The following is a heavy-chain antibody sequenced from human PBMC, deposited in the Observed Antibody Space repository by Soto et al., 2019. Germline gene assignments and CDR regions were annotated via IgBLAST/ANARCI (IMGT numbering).Heavy chain of an antibody. D-gene: IGHD6-19*01. V-gene: IGHV5-10-1*01. J-gene: IGHJ6*02. CDR1: GNSFTSYW. CDR3: ARVGSFSGYSSGWYSGQYGMDV. Sequence: GESLKISCKGSGNSFTSYWIGWVRQMPGKGLEWMGRIDPSDSDTRYSPSFQGHVTISADKSISTAYLQWSSLKASDTAMYYCARVGSFSGYSSGWYSGQYGMDVWGQGTTVTVSS. CDR2: IDPSDSDT.